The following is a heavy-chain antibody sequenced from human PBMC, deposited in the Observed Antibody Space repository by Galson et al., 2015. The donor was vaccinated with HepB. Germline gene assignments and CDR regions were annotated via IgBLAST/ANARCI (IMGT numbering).Heavy chain of an antibody. Sequence: ALRLSCAASGFTFSSYAMSWVRQAPGKGLEGVSAISGSGGSTYYADSVKGRFTISRDNSKNTLYLQMNSLRAEDTAVYYCAKTGRYGGTDWFDPWGQGTLVTVSS. CDR2: ISGSGGST. D-gene: IGHD3-16*01. V-gene: IGHV3-23*01. CDR3: AKTGRYGGTDWFDP. CDR1: GFTFSSYA. J-gene: IGHJ5*02.